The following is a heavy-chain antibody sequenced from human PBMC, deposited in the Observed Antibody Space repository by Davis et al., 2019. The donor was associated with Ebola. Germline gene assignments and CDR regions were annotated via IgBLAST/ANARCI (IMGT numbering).Heavy chain of an antibody. Sequence: LRLSCTVSGDSIPNGAYTWTWIRQPPGRGLEWIGYIYHSGSAHYNSSLENRVAISVDTSKNQFSLTLTSVTAADTAVYYCARGTYIQPFDYWGQGTLVTVSS. CDR2: IYHSGSA. J-gene: IGHJ4*02. V-gene: IGHV4-30-2*01. CDR3: ARGTYIQPFDY. D-gene: IGHD5-18*01. CDR1: GDSIPNGAYT.